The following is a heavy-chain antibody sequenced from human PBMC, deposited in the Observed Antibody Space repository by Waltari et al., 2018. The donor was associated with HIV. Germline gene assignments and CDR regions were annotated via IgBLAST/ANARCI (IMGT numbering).Heavy chain of an antibody. CDR1: GFTFSNAW. CDR2: IKSKTDGGTT. D-gene: IGHD3-16*01. CDR3: TSSPRGGDFDY. Sequence: EVQLVESGGGLVKPGGSLRLSCAASGFTFSNAWMSWVRQAPGKGLEWVGRIKSKTDGGTTDYAAPGKGRFTISRDDSKNTLYLQMNSLKTEDTAVYYCTSSPRGGDFDYWGQGTLVTVSS. V-gene: IGHV3-15*01. J-gene: IGHJ4*02.